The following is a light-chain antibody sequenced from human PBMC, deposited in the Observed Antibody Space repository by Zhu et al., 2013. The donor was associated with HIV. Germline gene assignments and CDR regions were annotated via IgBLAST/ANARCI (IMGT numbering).Light chain of an antibody. J-gene: IGKJ3*01. Sequence: EIVLTQSPGTLSLSPGERATLSCRASQSVRSNSLAWYQQKPGQAPRLLIYDTSNRATGIPARFSGSGSGTDFTLTISSLEPEDFAVYYCQYRDKWPLFTFGPGTKVDIK. CDR3: QYRDKWPLFT. CDR1: QSVRSN. V-gene: IGKV3-11*01. CDR2: DTS.